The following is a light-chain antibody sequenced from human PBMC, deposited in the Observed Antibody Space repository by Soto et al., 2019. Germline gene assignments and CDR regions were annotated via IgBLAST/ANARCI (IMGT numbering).Light chain of an antibody. CDR2: AAS. V-gene: IGKV1-27*01. J-gene: IGKJ4*01. Sequence: ILMTQSPSSLSAFVGDRVTITCRASQDIGNFLAWYQQKPGKVPKLLIYAASTLQSGVPSRFIGSGSGTDFTLTISSLQSEDVATYYCQKCKAAPFTFGGGTKVEIK. CDR3: QKCKAAPFT. CDR1: QDIGNF.